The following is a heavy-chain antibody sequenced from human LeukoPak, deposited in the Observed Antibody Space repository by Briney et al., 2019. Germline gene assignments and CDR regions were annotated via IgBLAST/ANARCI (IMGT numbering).Heavy chain of an antibody. CDR3: AKDSYGPYYYYYMDV. V-gene: IGHV4-4*07. J-gene: IGHJ6*03. CDR2: IYTSGST. CDR1: GGSISSYY. Sequence: SETLSLTCTVSGGSISSYYWSWIRQPAGKGLEWIGRIYTSGSTNYNPSLKSRVTMSVDTSKNQFSLKLSSVTAADTAVYYSAKDSYGPYYYYYMDVWGKGTTVTISS. D-gene: IGHD5-18*01.